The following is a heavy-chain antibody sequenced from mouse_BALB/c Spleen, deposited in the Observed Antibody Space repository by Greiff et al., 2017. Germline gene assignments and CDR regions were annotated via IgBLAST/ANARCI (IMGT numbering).Heavy chain of an antibody. CDR2: IDPENGDT. J-gene: IGHJ2*01. V-gene: IGHV14-4*02. CDR3: NCGSSYSY. Sequence: VQLQQSGAELVRPGASVKLSCTASGFNIKDYYMHWVKQRPEQGLEWIGWIDPENGDTEYAPKFQGKATMTADTSSNTAYLQLSSLTSEDTAVYYCNCGSSYSYWGQGTTLTVSS. D-gene: IGHD1-1*01. CDR1: GFNIKDYY.